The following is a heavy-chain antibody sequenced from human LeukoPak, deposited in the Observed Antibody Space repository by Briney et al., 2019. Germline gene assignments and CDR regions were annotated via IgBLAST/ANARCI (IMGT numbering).Heavy chain of an antibody. CDR3: ARFSRLDSSSRRVWYFDY. V-gene: IGHV4-34*01. J-gene: IGHJ4*02. CDR2: INHSGST. Sequence: SETLSLTCAVYGGSFSGYYWSWIRQPPGKGLEWIGEINHSGSTNYNPSLKCRVTISVDTSKNQFSLKLSSVTAADTAVYYCARFSRLDSSSRRVWYFDYWGQGTLVTVSS. CDR1: GGSFSGYY. D-gene: IGHD6-6*01.